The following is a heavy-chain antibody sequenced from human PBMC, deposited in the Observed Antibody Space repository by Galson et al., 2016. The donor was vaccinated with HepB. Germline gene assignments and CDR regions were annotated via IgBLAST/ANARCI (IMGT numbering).Heavy chain of an antibody. D-gene: IGHD4-23*01. CDR3: AKDINKLLGANLYYGIDV. V-gene: IGHV3-43*01. CDR1: RFSFDDYT. J-gene: IGHJ6*02. CDR2: ISWDGGSA. Sequence: SLRLSCAASRFSFDDYTMHWVRQAPGKGLEWVSLISWDGGSAYYADSVKGRFTISRDNSKNSLYLQMNSLRSEDTALYYCAKDINKLLGANLYYGIDVWGQGTTVTVSS.